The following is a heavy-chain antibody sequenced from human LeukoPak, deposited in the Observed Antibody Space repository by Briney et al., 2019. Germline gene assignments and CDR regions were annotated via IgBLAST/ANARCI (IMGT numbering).Heavy chain of an antibody. CDR2: IIPILGMA. CDR3: ARVGSGWYYAH. J-gene: IGHJ4*02. D-gene: IGHD6-19*01. CDR1: GGTFSSYA. V-gene: IGHV1-69*04. Sequence: SVKVSCKASGGTFSSYAISWVRQAPGQGLEWMGRIIPILGMANYAQKFQGRVTITADKSTSTAYMELSSLRSEDTAVYYCARVGSGWYYAHWGQGTLVTVSS.